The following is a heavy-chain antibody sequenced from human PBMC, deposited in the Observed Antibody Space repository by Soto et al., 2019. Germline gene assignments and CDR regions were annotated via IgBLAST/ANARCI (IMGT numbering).Heavy chain of an antibody. CDR1: GGSISSYY. Sequence: QVQLQESGPGLVKPSETLSLTCSVSGGSISSYYWSWIRQPPGKGLEWIGYIYYSGSTNYNPSLKSRVTISVDTSKNQFSLKLSSVTAADTAVYFCARVRANWNYILDYWGQGTLVTVSS. CDR2: IYYSGST. D-gene: IGHD1-7*01. CDR3: ARVRANWNYILDY. J-gene: IGHJ4*02. V-gene: IGHV4-59*01.